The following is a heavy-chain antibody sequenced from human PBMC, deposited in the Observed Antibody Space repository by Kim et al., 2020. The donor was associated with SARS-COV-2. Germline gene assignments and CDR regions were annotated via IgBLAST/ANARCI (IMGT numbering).Heavy chain of an antibody. CDR3: ARDYSRMAVAGYFDY. J-gene: IGHJ4*01. D-gene: IGHD6-19*01. Sequence: GGSLRLSCAASGFTFSSYAMHWVRQAPGKGLEWVAVISYDGSNKYYADSVKGRFTISRDNSKNTLYLQMNSLRAEDTAVYYCARDYSRMAVAGYFDYWG. CDR1: GFTFSSYA. V-gene: IGHV3-30*04. CDR2: ISYDGSNK.